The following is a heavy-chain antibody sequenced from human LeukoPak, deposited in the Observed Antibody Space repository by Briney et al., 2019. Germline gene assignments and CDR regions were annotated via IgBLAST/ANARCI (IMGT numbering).Heavy chain of an antibody. D-gene: IGHD3-22*01. V-gene: IGHV5-51*01. Sequence: GEPLKFSCKGSGYSFTSYWIGWARQMPGKDLEWLGIIYPGDSDTRYSPSFQGQATISADTSISTAYLQWSSLKTSDTAMYYCARSYYYDSSGYYFPDAFDVWGQGTMVTVSS. CDR1: GYSFTSYW. CDR3: ARSYYYDSSGYYFPDAFDV. CDR2: IYPGDSDT. J-gene: IGHJ3*01.